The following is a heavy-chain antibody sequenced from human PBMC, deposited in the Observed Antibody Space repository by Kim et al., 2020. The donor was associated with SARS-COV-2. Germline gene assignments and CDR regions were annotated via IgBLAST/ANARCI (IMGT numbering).Heavy chain of an antibody. J-gene: IGHJ4*02. CDR3: ARIGYIGSYYGLDY. Sequence: ADSVKGRFTISRDKAKTSLYLQMNSLRAEDTAVYYCARIGYIGSYYGLDYWGQGTLVSVSS. D-gene: IGHD1-26*01. V-gene: IGHV3-11*06.